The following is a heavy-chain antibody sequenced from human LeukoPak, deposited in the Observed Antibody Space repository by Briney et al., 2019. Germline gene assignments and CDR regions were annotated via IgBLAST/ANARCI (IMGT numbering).Heavy chain of an antibody. D-gene: IGHD2-21*02. CDR3: ARTAGHYFDY. CDR1: GFTFRGYS. J-gene: IGHJ4*02. CDR2: ITSTSDDM. Sequence: GGSLRLSCAASGFTFRGYSMNWVRQFPGKGLEWVSFITSTSDDMLYADSVKGRFTISRDNAKNTLYLQMNSLRAEDTAVYFCARTAGHYFDYWGQGGLLTVSS. V-gene: IGHV3-21*06.